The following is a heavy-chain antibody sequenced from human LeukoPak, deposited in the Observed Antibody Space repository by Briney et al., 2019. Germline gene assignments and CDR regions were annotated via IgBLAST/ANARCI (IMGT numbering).Heavy chain of an antibody. CDR3: ARDVSAFDI. CDR2: IYYSGST. J-gene: IGHJ3*02. V-gene: IGHV4-59*01. Sequence: SETLSLTCTVSGGSISSYYWSWIRQPPGKGLEWLGYIYYSGSTNYNPSLKSRVTISVDTYKKQYSLKLSSVTAADTAVYYCARDVSAFDIWGQGTMVTVSS. CDR1: GGSISSYY.